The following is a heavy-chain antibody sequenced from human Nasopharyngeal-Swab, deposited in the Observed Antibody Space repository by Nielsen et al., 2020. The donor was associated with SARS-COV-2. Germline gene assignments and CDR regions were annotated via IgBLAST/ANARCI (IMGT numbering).Heavy chain of an antibody. J-gene: IGHJ4*02. Sequence: ASVKVSCKASGYTFTGYYMHWVRQAPGQGLEWMGRINPNSGDTNYAQKFQGRVTMTRDTSISTAYMELSRLRSDDTAVYYCAREEYSSSGDGGCHYWGQGTLVTVSS. CDR2: INPNSGDT. CDR1: GYTFTGYY. V-gene: IGHV1-2*06. D-gene: IGHD6-6*01. CDR3: AREEYSSSGDGGCHY.